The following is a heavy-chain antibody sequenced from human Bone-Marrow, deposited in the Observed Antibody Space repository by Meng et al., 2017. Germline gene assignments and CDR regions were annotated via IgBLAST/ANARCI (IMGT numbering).Heavy chain of an antibody. CDR3: ARCLAGCDY. J-gene: IGHJ4*02. CDR2: MNPGSGIT. CDR1: GSPSTLYD. Sequence: LVRAGGRGRRPGAPGKVSCKASGSPSTLYDFNWVRQAAGQGLEWMGYMNPGSGITGLAQKFQGRLSMTSDTSISTAYMELSDLISEDTAMYYCARCLAGCDYWGQGTLVTVSS. V-gene: IGHV1-8*01. D-gene: IGHD6-19*01.